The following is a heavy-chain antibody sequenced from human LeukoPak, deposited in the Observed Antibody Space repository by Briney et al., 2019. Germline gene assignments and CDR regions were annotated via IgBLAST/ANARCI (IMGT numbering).Heavy chain of an antibody. V-gene: IGHV3-7*01. J-gene: IGHJ6*02. Sequence: SGGSLRLSCAASGFTFSSYWMNWARQAPGKGLEWVASINHNGNVNYYVDSVKGRFTISRDNAKNSLYLQMSSLRAEDTAVYYCTRDGRVAYEMDVWGQGTTVTVSS. CDR3: TRDGRVAYEMDV. D-gene: IGHD2-15*01. CDR1: GFTFSSYW. CDR2: INHNGNVN.